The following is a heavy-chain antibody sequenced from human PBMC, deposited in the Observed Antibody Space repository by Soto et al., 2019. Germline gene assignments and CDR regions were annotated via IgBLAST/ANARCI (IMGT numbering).Heavy chain of an antibody. D-gene: IGHD4-17*01. CDR3: ARDADYGGNSGFDY. CDR1: GGTFSSYA. V-gene: IGHV1-69*13. J-gene: IGHJ4*02. CDR2: IIPIFGTA. Sequence: SVKVACKASGGTFSSYAISWVRQAPGQGLEWMGGIIPIFGTANYAQKFQGRVTITADESTSTAYMELSSLRSEDTAVYYCARDADYGGNSGFDYWGQGTLVTVSS.